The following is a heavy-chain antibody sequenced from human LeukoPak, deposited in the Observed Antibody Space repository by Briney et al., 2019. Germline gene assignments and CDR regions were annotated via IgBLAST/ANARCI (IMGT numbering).Heavy chain of an antibody. D-gene: IGHD1-26*01. V-gene: IGHV3-15*01. CDR3: ATGIVGTTYY. CDR2: IKSKTDGGTT. CDR1: GFTLSNAR. J-gene: IGHJ4*02. Sequence: PGGPLRLSCAASGFTLSNARMNWVRQAPGKGLEWVGRIKSKTDGGTTDYAAPVKGRFIISTDDSKNTLYLQMDSLKTEDTAVYYCATGIVGTTYYWGQGTLVTVSS.